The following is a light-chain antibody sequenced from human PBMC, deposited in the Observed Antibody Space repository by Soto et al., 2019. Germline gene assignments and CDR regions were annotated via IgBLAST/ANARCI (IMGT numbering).Light chain of an antibody. Sequence: DIQMTQSPSSLSASVGDRVTITCRASQSISSYLNWYQQKPGKAPKVLIHAASSLHSGVPSRFSGSGSGTDFTLTISSLQPEDFATFYCQQSYSTPWTFGQGTKVEIK. V-gene: IGKV1-39*01. CDR2: AAS. CDR3: QQSYSTPWT. J-gene: IGKJ1*01. CDR1: QSISSY.